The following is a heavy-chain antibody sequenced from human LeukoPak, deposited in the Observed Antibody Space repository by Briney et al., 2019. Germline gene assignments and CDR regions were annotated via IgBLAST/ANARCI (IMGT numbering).Heavy chain of an antibody. J-gene: IGHJ6*03. D-gene: IGHD2-15*01. CDR1: GFTFNSYS. V-gene: IGHV3-21*01. Sequence: GGSLRLSCAASGFTFNSYSMNWVRQAPGKGLEWVSSISGSNSYIYYADSMKGRFTISRDNAKNSLYLQMNSLRAEDTAVYYCARDFCSGGSCYYYYYYMDVWGKGTTVTVSS. CDR3: ARDFCSGGSCYYYYYYMDV. CDR2: ISGSNSYI.